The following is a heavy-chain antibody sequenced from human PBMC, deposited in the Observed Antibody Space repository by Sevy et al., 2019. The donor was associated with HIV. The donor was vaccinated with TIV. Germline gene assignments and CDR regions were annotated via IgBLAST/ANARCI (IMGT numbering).Heavy chain of an antibody. Sequence: GGSLRLSCVASGFTFSSYSMNWVRQAPGKGLEWVSSISSSSSYIYYADSVKGRFTISRDNAKNSLYLQMNSLRAEDTAVYYCARDQDIVVVVAAVDYWGQGTLVTVSS. V-gene: IGHV3-21*01. CDR3: ARDQDIVVVVAAVDY. J-gene: IGHJ4*02. CDR1: GFTFSSYS. CDR2: ISSSSSYI. D-gene: IGHD2-15*01.